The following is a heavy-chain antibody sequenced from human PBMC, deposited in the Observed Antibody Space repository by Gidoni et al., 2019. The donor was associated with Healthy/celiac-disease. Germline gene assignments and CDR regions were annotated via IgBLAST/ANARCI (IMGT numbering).Heavy chain of an antibody. CDR1: GFTFSSYD. V-gene: IGHV3-13*05. D-gene: IGHD1-26*01. Sequence: EVQLVESGGGLVQPGGSLRLSCAASGFTFSSYDMHWVRHATGKGLEWVSAIGTAGDPYYPGSVKGRFTISRENAKNSLYLQMNSLRAGDTAVYYCARGPPEWELLGSPLDYWGQGTLVTVSS. J-gene: IGHJ4*02. CDR2: IGTAGDP. CDR3: ARGPPEWELLGSPLDY.